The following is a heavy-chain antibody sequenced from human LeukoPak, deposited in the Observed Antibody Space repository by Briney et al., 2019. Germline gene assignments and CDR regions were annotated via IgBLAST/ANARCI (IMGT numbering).Heavy chain of an antibody. J-gene: IGHJ5*02. Sequence: GGSLRLSCAASGFTFNNYAMNWVRQAPGKGLEWVSVISGSGGTTYYADSVKGRFTISRDNSKNTLYLQMNSLRAEDTAVYYCARESVASSSWYSTWGQGTLVTVSS. CDR1: GFTFNNYA. V-gene: IGHV3-23*01. CDR2: ISGSGGTT. D-gene: IGHD6-13*01. CDR3: ARESVASSSWYST.